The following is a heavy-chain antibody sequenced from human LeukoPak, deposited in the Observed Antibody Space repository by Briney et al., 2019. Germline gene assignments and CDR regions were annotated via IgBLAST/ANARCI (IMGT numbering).Heavy chain of an antibody. D-gene: IGHD3-22*01. Sequence: ASVKVSCQASGYTFTSYGISWVRQAPGRGLEWMGWISAYNGNTNYAQKVQGRVTMTTDTSTSTAYMELRSLRSGDTAVYYCARDYYDSSGNRAYYYGMDVWGQGTTVTVSS. CDR1: GYTFTSYG. CDR3: ARDYYDSSGNRAYYYGMDV. J-gene: IGHJ6*02. CDR2: ISAYNGNT. V-gene: IGHV1-18*01.